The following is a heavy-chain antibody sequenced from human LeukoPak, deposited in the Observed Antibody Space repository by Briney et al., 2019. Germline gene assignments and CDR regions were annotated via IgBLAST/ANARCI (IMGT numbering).Heavy chain of an antibody. J-gene: IGHJ3*02. Sequence: SETLSLTCTVSGGSISRAGYYWSWIRQPAGKGLEWIGRIDNGGSTNYNPSLQSRVTISADTSKNQFSLKLSSVTAADTAVYYCARGAPVAAKTFDIWGQGTMVTVSS. V-gene: IGHV4-61*02. D-gene: IGHD2-15*01. CDR2: IDNGGST. CDR1: GGSISRAGYY. CDR3: ARGAPVAAKTFDI.